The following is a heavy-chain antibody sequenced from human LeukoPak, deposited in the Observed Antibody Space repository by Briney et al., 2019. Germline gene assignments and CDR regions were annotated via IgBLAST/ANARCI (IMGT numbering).Heavy chain of an antibody. J-gene: IGHJ4*02. CDR1: VFTINTFT. CDR2: IRGAEGGT. Sequence: PGGSLRLSCAASVFTINTFTMNWVRQAPAKGLEWVSTIRGAEGGTYYADSVKGRFTISRDNFENTLYLQMNYLREEDTALYYCAKAFSSGWSPFDYWGQGALVTVSS. D-gene: IGHD6-19*01. V-gene: IGHV3-23*01. CDR3: AKAFSSGWSPFDY.